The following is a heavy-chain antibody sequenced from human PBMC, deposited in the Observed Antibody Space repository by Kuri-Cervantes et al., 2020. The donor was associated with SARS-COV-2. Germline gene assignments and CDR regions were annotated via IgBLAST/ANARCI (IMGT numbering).Heavy chain of an antibody. J-gene: IGHJ4*02. CDR3: ARSSGYYYDSSGYSPLSY. D-gene: IGHD3-22*01. V-gene: IGHV3-33*01. CDR2: IWYDGSNK. Sequence: GGSLRLSCAASGFTFSSYGMHWVRQAPGKGLEWVAVIWYDGSNKYYADSVKGRFTISRDNSKNALYLQMNSLRAEDTAVYYCARSSGYYYDSSGYSPLSYWGQGTLVTVSS. CDR1: GFTFSSYG.